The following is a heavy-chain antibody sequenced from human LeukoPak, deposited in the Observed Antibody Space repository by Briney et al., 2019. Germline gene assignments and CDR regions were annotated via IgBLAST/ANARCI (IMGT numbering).Heavy chain of an antibody. CDR1: GGSISSYY. CDR3: ARWDNYVWGSSPNSI. V-gene: IGHV4-59*08. CDR2: IYYSGST. J-gene: IGHJ3*02. D-gene: IGHD3-16*01. Sequence: SSETLSLTCTVSGGSISSYYWSWIRQPPGKGLEGRGYIYYSGSTNYHPSLKRRVTISVDPSNNQYSLKLSSVTAADTAVYYCARWDNYVWGSSPNSIWGQGTMVTVSS.